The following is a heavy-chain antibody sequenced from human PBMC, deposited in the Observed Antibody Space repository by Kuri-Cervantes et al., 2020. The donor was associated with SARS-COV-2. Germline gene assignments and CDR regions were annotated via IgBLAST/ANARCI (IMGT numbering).Heavy chain of an antibody. CDR3: AGDVPVYGALDF. J-gene: IGHJ4*02. D-gene: IGHD4-17*01. V-gene: IGHV4-59*01. CDR2: IYYSGSP. CDR1: GVSINNY. Sequence: SETLSLTCSVSGVSINNYWSWIRQPPGKGLEWIAYIYYSGSPNYNPSLKSRVTMSVDMFKNQFSLKLSSVTAADTAVYFCAGDVPVYGALDFWGQGTLVTVSS.